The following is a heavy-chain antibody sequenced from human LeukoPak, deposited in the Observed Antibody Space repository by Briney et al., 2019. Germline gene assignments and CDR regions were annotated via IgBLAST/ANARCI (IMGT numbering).Heavy chain of an antibody. CDR3: ARDPGNSSGYYFDY. J-gene: IGHJ4*02. V-gene: IGHV3-33*01. CDR1: GFTFSSYG. CDR2: IWYDGSNK. D-gene: IGHD3-22*01. Sequence: GRSLRLSCAASGFTFSSYGMRWVRQAPGKGLEWVAVIWYDGSNKYYADSVKGRFTISRDNSKNTLYLQMNSLRAEDTAVYYCARDPGNSSGYYFDYWGQGTLVTVSS.